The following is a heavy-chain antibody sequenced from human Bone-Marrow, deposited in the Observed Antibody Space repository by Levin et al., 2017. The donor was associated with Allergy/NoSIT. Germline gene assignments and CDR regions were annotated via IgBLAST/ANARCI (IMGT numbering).Heavy chain of an antibody. V-gene: IGHV4-34*01. CDR2: INHSGST. J-gene: IGHJ4*02. D-gene: IGHD2-21*02. CDR3: ARTYCGGDYGIDY. CDR1: GGSFSGYY. Sequence: SETLSLTCAVYGGSFSGYYWSWIRQPPGKGLEWIGEINHSGSTNYNPSLKSRVTISVDTSKNQFSLKLSSVTAADTAVYYCARTYCGGDYGIDYWGQGTLVTVSS.